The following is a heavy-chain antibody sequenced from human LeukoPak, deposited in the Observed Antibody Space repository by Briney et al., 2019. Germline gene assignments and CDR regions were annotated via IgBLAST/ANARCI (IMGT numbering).Heavy chain of an antibody. CDR2: IYSGGST. D-gene: IGHD3-22*01. J-gene: IGHJ4*02. V-gene: IGHV3-53*01. Sequence: PGGSLRLSCTVSGFTVSSNSMSWVRQAPGKGLEWVSFIYSGGSTQYSDSVKGRFTISRDNSKNTLYLQMNGLRAEDTAVYYCARRAGDYSHPYDYWGQGTLVTVSS. CDR1: GFTVSSNS. CDR3: ARRAGDYSHPYDY.